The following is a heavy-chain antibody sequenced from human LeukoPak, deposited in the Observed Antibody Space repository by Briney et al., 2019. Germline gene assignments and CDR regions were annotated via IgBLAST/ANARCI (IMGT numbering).Heavy chain of an antibody. CDR1: GYTFTGYY. CDR2: INPNSGGT. CDR3: ARVGSGYDFGYYYYMDV. V-gene: IGHV1-2*02. D-gene: IGHD5-12*01. J-gene: IGHJ6*03. Sequence: ASVKVSCKASGYTFTGYYMHWVRQAPGQGLEWMGWINPNSGGTNYAQKFQGRVTMTRDTSISTAYMELRSLRSDDTAVYYCARVGSGYDFGYYYYMDVWGKGTTVTVSS.